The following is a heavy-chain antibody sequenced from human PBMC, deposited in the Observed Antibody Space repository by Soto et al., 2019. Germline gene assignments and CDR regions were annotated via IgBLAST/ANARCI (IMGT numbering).Heavy chain of an antibody. D-gene: IGHD3-10*01. CDR3: AKDLGGSGGYSPYRLDG. CDR1: GFTFSSYG. V-gene: IGHV3-30*18. CDR2: ISYDGSNK. J-gene: IGHJ6*02. Sequence: QVQLVESGGGVVQPGRSLRLSCAASGFTFSSYGMHWVRQAPGKGLEWVAVISYDGSNKYYADSVKGRFTISRDNSKNQPYPQMNRLGTWGNGGYYWAKDLGGSGGYSPYRLDGLGQGTTVTVSS.